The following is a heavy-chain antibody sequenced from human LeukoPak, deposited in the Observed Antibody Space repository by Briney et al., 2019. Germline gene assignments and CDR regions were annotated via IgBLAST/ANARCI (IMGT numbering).Heavy chain of an antibody. CDR3: AREIGPRIMITFGGAPGDY. J-gene: IGHJ4*02. CDR2: IWYDGSNK. Sequence: GGSLRLSCAASGFTFSNYGMHWVRQAPGKGLEWVAVIWYDGSNKYYADSVKGRFTISRDNSKNTLYLQMNSLRAEDTAVYYCAREIGPRIMITFGGAPGDYWGQGTLVTVSS. CDR1: GFTFSNYG. V-gene: IGHV3-33*01. D-gene: IGHD3-16*01.